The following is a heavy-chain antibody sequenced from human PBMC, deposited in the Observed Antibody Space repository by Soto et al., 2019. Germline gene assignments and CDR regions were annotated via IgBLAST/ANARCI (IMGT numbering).Heavy chain of an antibody. V-gene: IGHV4-59*08. J-gene: IGHJ4*02. CDR3: ARQGIGFDY. Sequence: SETLSLTCTVSGGSISSYYWIWIRQPPGKGLEWIGYIYYSGSTNYNPSLKSRVTISVDTSKNQFSLKLSSVTAADTAVYYCARQGIGFDYWGQGTLVTVSS. D-gene: IGHD2-21*01. CDR1: GGSISSYY. CDR2: IYYSGST.